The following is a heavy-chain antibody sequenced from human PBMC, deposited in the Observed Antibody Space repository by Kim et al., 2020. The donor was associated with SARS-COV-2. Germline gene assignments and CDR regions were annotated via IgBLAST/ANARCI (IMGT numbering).Heavy chain of an antibody. V-gene: IGHV4-34*01. CDR3: ARVKYQLLLKYNWFDP. J-gene: IGHJ5*02. Sequence: SLNSRVTITLDTSKNQFALKLSSVTAADTAVYYCARVKYQLLLKYNWFDPWGQGTLVTVSS. D-gene: IGHD2-2*01.